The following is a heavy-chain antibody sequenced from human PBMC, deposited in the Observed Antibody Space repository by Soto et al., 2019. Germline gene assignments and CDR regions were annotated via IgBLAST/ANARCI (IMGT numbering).Heavy chain of an antibody. J-gene: IGHJ6*02. CDR1: GGSFSGYY. D-gene: IGHD1-26*01. V-gene: IGHV4-34*03. CDR3: HARGPLPTAGNGEYYHYVMDV. Sequence: SETLSLTCAVYGGSFSGYYWSWIRQPPGKGLEWIGEINHSGSTNYNPSLKSRVTISVDTSKNQFSLKLSSVTAADTAVYYCHARGPLPTAGNGEYYHYVMDVWGQGTTVIVSS. CDR2: INHSGST.